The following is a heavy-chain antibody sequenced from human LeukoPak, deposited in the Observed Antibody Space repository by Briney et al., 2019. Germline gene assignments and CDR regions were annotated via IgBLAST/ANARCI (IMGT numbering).Heavy chain of an antibody. J-gene: IGHJ5*02. CDR1: GFTYCSHA. D-gene: IGHD6-13*01. CDR3: AKGRRGYIPGS. Sequence: GGSLRLSCGVSGFTYCSHAMICVRQAPGRGREWVSVSRSSGYNTYHEGSVNVSFNISKNHSKNKLYLQMTSLRVEDMAVNSCAKGRRGYIPGSWGQGTQVTVSA. V-gene: IGHV3-23*01. CDR2: SRSSGYNT.